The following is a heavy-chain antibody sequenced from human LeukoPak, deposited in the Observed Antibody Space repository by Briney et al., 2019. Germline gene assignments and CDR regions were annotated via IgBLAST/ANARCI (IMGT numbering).Heavy chain of an antibody. CDR3: ARAKAYSSSRYYFDY. CDR1: GHSFTSYW. V-gene: IGHV5-51*01. J-gene: IGHJ4*02. CDR2: IYPGDSDT. Sequence: GEPLKISCKDSGHSFTSYWIGWVRQLPGKGLEWMGIIYPGDSDTRYSPSFQGQVTISADKSISTAYLQWSSLKASDTAMYYCARAKAYSSSRYYFDYWGQRTLVTVSS. D-gene: IGHD6-13*01.